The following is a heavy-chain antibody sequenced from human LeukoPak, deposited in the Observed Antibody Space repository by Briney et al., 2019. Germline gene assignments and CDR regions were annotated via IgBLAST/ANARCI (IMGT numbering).Heavy chain of an antibody. V-gene: IGHV4-39*07. CDR2: IYYTGNT. J-gene: IGHJ4*02. CDR1: GDSISSSGYY. D-gene: IGHD3-10*01. Sequence: SETLSLTCTVSGDSISSSGYYWGWVRQPPGKGLEWIGSIYYTGNTYYNPSLKSRVTISLDTSKNQFSLKLSSMTAADTAVYSCARARRYSYGSIDYWGQGTLVTVSS. CDR3: ARARRYSYGSIDY.